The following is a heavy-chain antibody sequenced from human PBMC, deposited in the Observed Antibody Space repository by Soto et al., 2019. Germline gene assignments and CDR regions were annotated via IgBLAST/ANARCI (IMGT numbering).Heavy chain of an antibody. CDR3: ARGGFIGTPPDY. CDR1: GYNFRGYW. CDR2: SHHGASDT. J-gene: IGHJ4*02. V-gene: IGHV5-51*01. D-gene: IGHD1-7*01. Sequence: GESLNISCQGTGYNFRGYWIRWVRQLPAKSLERGGISHHGASDTRYSPSFQGQVTIAADESPSTTYLQSRSLKASDSATYYCARGGFIGTPPDYWGQGTQVTVSS.